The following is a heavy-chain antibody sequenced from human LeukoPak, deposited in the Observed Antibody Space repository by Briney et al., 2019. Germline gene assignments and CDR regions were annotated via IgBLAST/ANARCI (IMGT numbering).Heavy chain of an antibody. CDR3: ASGYSSSTSCYLYYMDV. Sequence: GASVKVSCKASGGTFSSYTISWVRQAPGQGLEWMGRIIPILGIANYAQKFQGRVTITADKSTSTAYMEQSSLRSEDTAVYYCASGYSSSTSCYLYYMDVWGKGTTVTVSS. CDR2: IIPILGIA. V-gene: IGHV1-69*02. J-gene: IGHJ6*03. D-gene: IGHD2-2*03. CDR1: GGTFSSYT.